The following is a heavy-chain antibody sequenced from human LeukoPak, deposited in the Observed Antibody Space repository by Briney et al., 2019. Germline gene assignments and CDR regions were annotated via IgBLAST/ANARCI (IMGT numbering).Heavy chain of an antibody. V-gene: IGHV3-9*01. D-gene: IGHD6-19*01. CDR3: AKGSIAVALRDFDY. J-gene: IGHJ4*02. CDR1: GFTFDDYA. CDR2: ISWNSGSI. Sequence: GGSLRLSCAASGFTFDDYAMPWVRQAPGKGLEWVSGISWNSGSIGYADSVKGRFTISRDNAKNSLYLQMNSLRAEDTALYYCAKGSIAVALRDFDYWGQGTLVTVSS.